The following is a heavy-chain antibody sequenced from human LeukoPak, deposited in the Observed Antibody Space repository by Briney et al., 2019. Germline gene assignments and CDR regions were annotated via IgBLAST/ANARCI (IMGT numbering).Heavy chain of an antibody. CDR3: AKDSRVPRWFGGYFQH. CDR1: GFTFSSYG. D-gene: IGHD3-10*01. J-gene: IGHJ1*01. V-gene: IGHV3-30*02. Sequence: GGSLRLSCGASGFTFSSYGMHWVRQAPGKGLEWVAFIRYDGSNKYYADSVKGRFTISRDNSKNTLYLQMNSLRAEDTAVYYCAKDSRVPRWFGGYFQHWGQGTLVTVSS. CDR2: IRYDGSNK.